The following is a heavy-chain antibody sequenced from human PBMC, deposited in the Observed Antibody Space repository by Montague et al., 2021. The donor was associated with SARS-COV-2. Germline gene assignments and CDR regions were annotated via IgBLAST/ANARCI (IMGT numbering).Heavy chain of an antibody. CDR1: GYSISSGDY. Sequence: SETLSLTCTVSGYSISSGDYCGWIRQPPAKGLQWIGRIYRNGNTSYYPSLQSRVTISVETSKNQFSLKLRSVTAAATAVYYCARVSISYDPDDASYGMDVWGQGTTVTVSS. J-gene: IGHJ6*02. V-gene: IGHV4-38-2*02. CDR3: ARVSISYDPDDASYGMDV. CDR2: IYRNGNT. D-gene: IGHD1-1*01.